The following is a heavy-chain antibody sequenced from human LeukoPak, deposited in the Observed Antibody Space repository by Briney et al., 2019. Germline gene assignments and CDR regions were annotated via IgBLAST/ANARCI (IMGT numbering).Heavy chain of an antibody. CDR1: GYTFTGYY. V-gene: IGHV1-2*02. D-gene: IGHD6-13*01. J-gene: IGHJ5*02. CDR3: ARDAGAAAYIGTGYNWFDP. Sequence: ASVKVSCKASGYTFTGYYMHWVRQAPGQGLEWMGWINPNSGGTNYAQQFQGRVTMTRDTSISTAYMELSRLRSDDTAVYYCARDAGAAAYIGTGYNWFDPWGQGTLVTVSS. CDR2: INPNSGGT.